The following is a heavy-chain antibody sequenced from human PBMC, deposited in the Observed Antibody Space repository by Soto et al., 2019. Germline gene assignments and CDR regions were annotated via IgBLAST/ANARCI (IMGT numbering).Heavy chain of an antibody. CDR3: ARHEQFYYYYYGMDV. CDR2: MNPGVSYI. CDR1: GYRFPTYW. V-gene: IGHV5-51*01. J-gene: IGHJ6*02. D-gene: IGHD4-4*01. Sequence: GESLNTHLKSPGYRFPTYWIPLVREMPGKGLECMGIMNPGVSYIRYSPSFQGQVTISADNSISTAYLQWSSLKASDTAMYYCARHEQFYYYYYGMDVWGQGTAVTVSS.